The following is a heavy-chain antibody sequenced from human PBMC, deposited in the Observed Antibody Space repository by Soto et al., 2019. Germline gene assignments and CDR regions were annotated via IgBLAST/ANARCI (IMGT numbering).Heavy chain of an antibody. Sequence: EVQLLESGGGLVQPGGSLRLSCAASGFTFSSYAMSWVRQAPGKGLEWVSAISGSGGSTYYADSVKGRFTISRDNSKNEVYLQMNRLRAEETAGYYCANDHTTANYGDYHYDDGMDVWGQGATVTVSS. J-gene: IGHJ6*02. D-gene: IGHD4-17*01. CDR1: GFTFSSYA. CDR2: ISGSGGST. V-gene: IGHV3-23*01. CDR3: ANDHTTANYGDYHYDDGMDV.